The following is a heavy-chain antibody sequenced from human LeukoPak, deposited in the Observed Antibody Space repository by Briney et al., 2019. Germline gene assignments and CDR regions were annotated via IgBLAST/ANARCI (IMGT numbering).Heavy chain of an antibody. J-gene: IGHJ4*02. CDR1: GYSFTSYW. CDR3: ARQYCSGDNCYSGFDY. V-gene: IGHV5-51*01. Sequence: WESLKIFCKGSGYSFTSYWIAWVRQMPGKGLEWRGIIYPGDSDTRYSPSFQGQVTISADKSISTAYLQWSSLKASDTAMYYCARQYCSGDNCYSGFDYWGQGTLVTVSS. CDR2: IYPGDSDT. D-gene: IGHD2-15*01.